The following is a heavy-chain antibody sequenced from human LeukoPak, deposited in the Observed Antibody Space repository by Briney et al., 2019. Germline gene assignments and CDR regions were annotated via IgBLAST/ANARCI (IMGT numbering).Heavy chain of an antibody. CDR1: GGSISSDY. J-gene: IGHJ4*02. Sequence: PSETLSLTCSVSGGSISSDYWNWIRQAAGKGLGFIGRIHVSGVTNYSPSLGGRVTMSVDRSKNQFSLNLNSVTAADTAVYYCARDLGHERRGGFFESWGQGTLVTVSS. V-gene: IGHV4-4*07. CDR3: ARDLGHERRGGFFES. CDR2: IHVSGVT. D-gene: IGHD1-1*01.